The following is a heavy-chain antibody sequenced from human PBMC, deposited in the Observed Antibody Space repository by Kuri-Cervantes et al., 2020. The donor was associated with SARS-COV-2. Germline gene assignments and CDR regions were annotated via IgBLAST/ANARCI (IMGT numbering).Heavy chain of an antibody. V-gene: IGHV3-9*03. CDR2: ISWNSGSI. CDR3: AKDTKSYDFWSGGFDY. Sequence: SLKISCAASGFTFTSYSMTWVRQAPGKGLEWVSGISWNSGSIGYADSVKGRFTISRDNAKNSLYLQMNSLRAEDMALYYCAKDTKSYDFWSGGFDYWGRGTLVTVSS. CDR1: GFTFTSYS. D-gene: IGHD3-3*01. J-gene: IGHJ4*02.